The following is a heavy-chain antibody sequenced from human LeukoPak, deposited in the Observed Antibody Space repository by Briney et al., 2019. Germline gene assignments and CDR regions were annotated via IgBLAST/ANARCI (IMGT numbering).Heavy chain of an antibody. CDR1: GFSFSSYG. CDR3: ARESSTTVFDY. Sequence: GRPLRLSCAASGFSFSSYGMHWVRQTPGKGLEWVAVIWYDGSNKYYADSVKGRFTISRDNSKNTLYLQMNSLRAEDTAVYYCARESSTTVFDYWGQGTLVTVSS. CDR2: IWYDGSNK. J-gene: IGHJ4*02. D-gene: IGHD4-17*01. V-gene: IGHV3-33*01.